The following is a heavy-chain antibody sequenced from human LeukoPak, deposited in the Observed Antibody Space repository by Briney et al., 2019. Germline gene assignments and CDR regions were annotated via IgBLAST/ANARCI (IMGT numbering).Heavy chain of an antibody. CDR1: GFIFSGS. D-gene: IGHD1-14*01. Sequence: GGSLRLSCAASGFIFSGSMHWVRQAPGKGLEWVCFIRFDATNKYYADSVKGRFTISRDNSKNTLYLQLNNVRTEDTATYFCAKEQYPGYFDFWGQGTLVTVSA. CDR2: IRFDATNK. V-gene: IGHV3-30*02. J-gene: IGHJ4*02. CDR3: AKEQYPGYFDF.